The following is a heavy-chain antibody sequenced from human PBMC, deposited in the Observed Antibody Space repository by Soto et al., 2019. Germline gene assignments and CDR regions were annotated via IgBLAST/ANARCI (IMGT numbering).Heavy chain of an antibody. D-gene: IGHD3-9*01. CDR3: ARYYDILTGPDY. CDR2: IYYSGST. Sequence: SETLSLTCTVSGGSVSSGSYYWSWIRQPPGKGLEWIGYIYYSGSTNYNPSLKSRVTIPVDTSKNQFSLKLSSVTAADTAVYYCARYYDILTGPDYWGQGTLVTVSS. CDR1: GGSVSSGSYY. J-gene: IGHJ4*02. V-gene: IGHV4-61*01.